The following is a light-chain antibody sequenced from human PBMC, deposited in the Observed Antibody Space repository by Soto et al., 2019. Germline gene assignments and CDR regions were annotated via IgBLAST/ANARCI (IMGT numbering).Light chain of an antibody. V-gene: IGKV3-11*01. CDR2: DAS. CDR3: QQRSNWPPYT. CDR1: QSVNSI. Sequence: EIVLTQSPATLSLSPGDRATISCRASQSVNSILACYQQKPGQAPRLLIFDASNRATGIPARFSGSGSGTDFTLPSSSLEPEDFAVYYCQQRSNWPPYTFGPGTKLELK. J-gene: IGKJ2*01.